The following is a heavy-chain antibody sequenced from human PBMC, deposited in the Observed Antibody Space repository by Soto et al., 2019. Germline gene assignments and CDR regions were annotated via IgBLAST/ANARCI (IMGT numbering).Heavy chain of an antibody. CDR2: ISGSGGST. CDR3: AKVTPGLHYYDSSGYYFDY. J-gene: IGHJ4*02. Sequence: GGSLRLSCAASGFTFSSYAMSWVRQAPGKGLEWVSAISGSGGSTYYADSVKGRFTISRDNSKNTLYLQMNSLRAEDTAVYYCAKVTPGLHYYDSSGYYFDYWGQGTLVTVSS. V-gene: IGHV3-23*01. CDR1: GFTFSSYA. D-gene: IGHD3-22*01.